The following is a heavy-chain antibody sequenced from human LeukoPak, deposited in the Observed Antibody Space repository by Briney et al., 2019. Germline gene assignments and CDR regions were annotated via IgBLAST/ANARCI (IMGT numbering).Heavy chain of an antibody. D-gene: IGHD6-13*01. J-gene: IGHJ6*02. CDR1: GGSISSSSYY. Sequence: SETLSLTCTVSGGSISSSSYYWGWIRQPPGKGLEWIGSIYYSGSTYYNPSLKSRVTISVDTSKNQFSLKLSSVTAADTAVYYCARGIGSSWYYYYYGMDVWGQGTTVTVSS. CDR3: ARGIGSSWYYYYYGMDV. CDR2: IYYSGST. V-gene: IGHV4-39*07.